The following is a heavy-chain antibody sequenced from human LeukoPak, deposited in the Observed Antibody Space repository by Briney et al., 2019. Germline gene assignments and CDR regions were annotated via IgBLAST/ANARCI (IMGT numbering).Heavy chain of an antibody. J-gene: IGHJ5*02. CDR1: GGSFSGYY. V-gene: IGHV4-34*01. D-gene: IGHD3-10*01. CDR3: ARASIMVRGYNWFDP. CDR2: INHSGST. Sequence: SETLSLTCAVYGGSFSGYYWSWIRQPPGKGLEWIGEINHSGSTNYNPSLKSRVTISVDTSKNQFSLKLSSVTAADTAVYYCARASIMVRGYNWFDPWGQGTLVTVSS.